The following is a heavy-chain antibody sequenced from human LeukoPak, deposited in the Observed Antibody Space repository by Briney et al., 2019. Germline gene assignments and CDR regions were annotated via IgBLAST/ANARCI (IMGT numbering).Heavy chain of an antibody. CDR2: MNANSGNT. Sequence: AXVKVSCKASGYTFTSYDINWVGQAPGQGVEGMGWMNANSGNTVYAQKFEGRVTITTTTSISTAYMELSSLRSEDTAVYYCARGGRIAARRGNWFDHWGQGTLVTVSS. V-gene: IGHV1-8*01. J-gene: IGHJ5*02. CDR3: ARGGRIAARRGNWFDH. D-gene: IGHD6-6*01. CDR1: GYTFTSYD.